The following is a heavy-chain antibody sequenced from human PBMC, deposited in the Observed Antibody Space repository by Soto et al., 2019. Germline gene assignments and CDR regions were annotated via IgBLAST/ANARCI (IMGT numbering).Heavy chain of an antibody. V-gene: IGHV3-23*01. D-gene: IGHD6-6*01. CDR3: AKDLVGSSIAARSPLDY. Sequence: GGSLRLSCAASGFTFSSYAMSWVRQAPGKGLEWVSAISGSGGSTYYADSVKGRFTISRDNSKNTLYLQMNSLRAEDTAVYYCAKDLVGSSIAARSPLDYWGQGTLVTVSS. CDR2: ISGSGGST. CDR1: GFTFSSYA. J-gene: IGHJ4*02.